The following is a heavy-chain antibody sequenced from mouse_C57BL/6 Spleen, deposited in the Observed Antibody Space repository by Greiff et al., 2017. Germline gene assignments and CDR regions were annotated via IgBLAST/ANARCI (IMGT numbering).Heavy chain of an antibody. CDR2: IYPGSGGT. V-gene: IGHV1-55*01. D-gene: IGHD1-1*01. J-gene: IGHJ3*01. CDR3: ARDYGSRGWFAY. Sequence: QVQLQQPGAELVKPGASVKMSCKASGYTFTSYWITWVKQRPGQGLEWIGDIYPGSGGTNYNEKFKSKATLTVDTSSSTAYMQLSSLTSEDSAVYYCARDYGSRGWFAYWGQATLVTVSA. CDR1: GYTFTSYW.